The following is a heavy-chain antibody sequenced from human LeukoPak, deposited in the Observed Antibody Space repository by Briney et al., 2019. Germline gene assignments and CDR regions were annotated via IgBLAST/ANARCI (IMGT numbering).Heavy chain of an antibody. CDR2: IYYSGST. D-gene: IGHD3-16*02. J-gene: IGHJ4*02. CDR3: ARHMVGLRLGELSPDY. Sequence: KASETLSLTCTVSGGSISSSSYYWGWIRQPPGKGLEWIGSIYYSGSTYYNPSLKSRVTISVDTSKNQFSLKLSSVTAADTAVYYCARHMVGLRLGELSPDYWGQGTLVTVSS. CDR1: GGSISSSSYY. V-gene: IGHV4-39*01.